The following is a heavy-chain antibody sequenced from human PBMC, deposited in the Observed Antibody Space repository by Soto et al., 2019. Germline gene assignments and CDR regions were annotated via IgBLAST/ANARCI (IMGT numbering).Heavy chain of an antibody. V-gene: IGHV3-23*01. D-gene: IGHD3-9*01. CDR2: ISGSGGST. J-gene: IGHJ1*01. Sequence: EVQLLESGGGLVQPGGSLRLSCAASGFTFSSYAMSWVRQAPGEGLEWVSAISGSGGSTYYADSVKGRFTISRDNSKNTLYPQMNSLRAEDTAVYYCAKLTVLRYWMGYFQHWGQGTLVTVSS. CDR1: GFTFSSYA. CDR3: AKLTVLRYWMGYFQH.